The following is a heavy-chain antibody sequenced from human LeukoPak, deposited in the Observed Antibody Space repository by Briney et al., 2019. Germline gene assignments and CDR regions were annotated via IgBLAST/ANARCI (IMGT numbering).Heavy chain of an antibody. J-gene: IGHJ4*02. CDR3: ARGGSYYDSSGYYYVGFDY. CDR2: ISPYNGNT. D-gene: IGHD3-22*01. CDR1: GYTFTSYG. V-gene: IGHV1-18*01. Sequence: ASVKVSCKASGYTFTSYGFSWVRQAPGQGLEWMGWISPYNGNTNYAQKLQVRVTMTTDTSTSTAYMELRSLRSDDTAVYYYARGGSYYDSSGYYYVGFDYWGQGTLVTVSS.